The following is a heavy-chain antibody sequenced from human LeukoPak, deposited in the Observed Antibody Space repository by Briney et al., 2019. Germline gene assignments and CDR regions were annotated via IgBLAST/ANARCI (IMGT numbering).Heavy chain of an antibody. CDR3: ATYGGHLAEYLQH. V-gene: IGHV1-69*16. J-gene: IGHJ1*01. CDR2: INPPLRTA. Sequence: GASVKVSCKASGGTYRYNINWVRQAPGQGLEWMGGINPPLRTANYAQQFQGRVTITTDDSTNTAYMELTGLTSEDAAVYYCATYGGHLAEYLQHWGQGTLVAVSS. CDR1: GGTYRYN. D-gene: IGHD4-23*01.